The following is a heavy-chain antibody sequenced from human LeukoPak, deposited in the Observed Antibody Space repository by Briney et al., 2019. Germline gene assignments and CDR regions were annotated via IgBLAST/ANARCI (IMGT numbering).Heavy chain of an antibody. D-gene: IGHD1-14*01. V-gene: IGHV3-30*18. CDR1: GFTFSSYG. CDR3: AKGPEGDYLDY. CDR2: ISYDGSNK. J-gene: IGHJ4*02. Sequence: GGSLRLSCAASGFTFSSYGMHWVRQAPGKGLEWVAVISYDGSNKYYADSVKGRFTISRDNPKNTLYLQMNSLRAEDTAVYYCAKGPEGDYLDYWGQGTLVTVSS.